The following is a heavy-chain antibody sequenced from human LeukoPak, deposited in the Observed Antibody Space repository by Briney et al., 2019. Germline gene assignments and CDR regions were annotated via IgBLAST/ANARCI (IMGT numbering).Heavy chain of an antibody. D-gene: IGHD2-15*01. Sequence: ASVKVSCKASGYTFSSYFMHWVRQAPGQGLEWMGVINPSGGSTTYAQNFQGRVTMTRDMSTSTVYMELSSLRSEDTAVYYCAREVEACDYWGQGTLVTVSS. V-gene: IGHV1-46*01. CDR3: AREVEACDY. CDR1: GYTFSSYF. CDR2: INPSGGST. J-gene: IGHJ4*02.